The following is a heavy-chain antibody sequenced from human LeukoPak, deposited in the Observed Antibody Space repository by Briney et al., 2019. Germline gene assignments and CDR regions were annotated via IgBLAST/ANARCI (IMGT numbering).Heavy chain of an antibody. J-gene: IGHJ5*02. CDR3: ARGSARTLYSSSYHP. V-gene: IGHV4-34*01. Sequence: SETLSLTCTVSGGSISSYYWSWIRQPPGKGLEWIGEINHSGSTNYNPSLKSRVTISVDTSKNQFSLKLSSVTAADTAVYYCARGSARTLYSSSYHPWGQGTLVTVSS. CDR1: GGSISSYY. CDR2: INHSGST. D-gene: IGHD6-13*01.